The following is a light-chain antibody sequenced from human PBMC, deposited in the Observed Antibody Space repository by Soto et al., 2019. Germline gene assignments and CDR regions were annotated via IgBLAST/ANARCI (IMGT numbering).Light chain of an antibody. V-gene: IGLV1-44*01. J-gene: IGLJ3*02. CDR1: SSNIGNNP. Sequence: QSVLTQPPSASGTPGQRVTISCSGSSSNIGNNPVNWYQQLPGTAPKLLIYSNSHRPSGVPDRFSGSKSGTSASLAISGLQSEDEADYYWAAWDDSLTGSWVFGGGTKVTVL. CDR2: SNS. CDR3: AAWDDSLTGSWV.